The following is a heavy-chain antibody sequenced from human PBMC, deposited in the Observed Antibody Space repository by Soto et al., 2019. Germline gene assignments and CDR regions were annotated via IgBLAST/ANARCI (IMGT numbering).Heavy chain of an antibody. J-gene: IGHJ5*02. CDR2: IYNRATT. CDR1: GGSISTGGYY. CDR3: ARAPAP. Sequence: QVQLQESGPGLVKPSQTLSLTCTVSGGSISTGGYYWSWLRQHPGKGLEWIGYIYNRATTYYNPSLKSRVTISVDTSQNQFSLKLSSVTVADTAVYYWARAPAPWGQGALVTVSS. V-gene: IGHV4-31*03.